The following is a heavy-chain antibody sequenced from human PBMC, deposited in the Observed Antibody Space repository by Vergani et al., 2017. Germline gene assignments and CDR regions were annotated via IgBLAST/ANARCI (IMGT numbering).Heavy chain of an antibody. D-gene: IGHD2-2*01. CDR3: ARVSSTSYYYGMDV. Sequence: QVQLVQSGAEVKKPGASVKVSCKASGYTFTKFGITWVRQAPGQGLQWMGWISAYNANTNFAQKLQGRVFMTTDTSTRTAYMELRSLRSDDTAVYYCARVSSTSYYYGMDVWGQGTTVTVSS. V-gene: IGHV1-18*01. CDR2: ISAYNANT. J-gene: IGHJ6*02. CDR1: GYTFTKFG.